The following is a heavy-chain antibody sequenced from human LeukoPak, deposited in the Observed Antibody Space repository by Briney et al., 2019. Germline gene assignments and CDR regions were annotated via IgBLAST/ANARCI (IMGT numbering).Heavy chain of an antibody. J-gene: IGHJ4*02. CDR1: GFTFSNYW. CDR2: INSDGSST. CDR3: ASSYNYGLPY. Sequence: GGSLRLSCAASGFTFSNYWMLWVRHAPGKGLVWVSRINSDGSSTTYADSVKGRFTISRDNAKNTLYLQMNSLRAEDTAVYYCASSYNYGLPYWGQGTLVPVSS. V-gene: IGHV3-74*01. D-gene: IGHD1-20*01.